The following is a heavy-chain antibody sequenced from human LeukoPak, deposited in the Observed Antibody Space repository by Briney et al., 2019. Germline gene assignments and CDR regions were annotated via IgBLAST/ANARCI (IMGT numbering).Heavy chain of an antibody. J-gene: IGHJ4*02. D-gene: IGHD2-21*01. CDR2: IRSKDHAYAT. CDR3: TSPIFPSIPSRPVDY. Sequence: PGGSLKLSCAASGFILNASAIYWVRQASGKGLEWVGRIRSKDHAYATSYAASLKGRFTISRDDSKNMAYLQMNSLKIEDTAVYYCTSPIFPSIPSRPVDYWGQGTLVTVSS. CDR1: GFILNASA. V-gene: IGHV3-73*01.